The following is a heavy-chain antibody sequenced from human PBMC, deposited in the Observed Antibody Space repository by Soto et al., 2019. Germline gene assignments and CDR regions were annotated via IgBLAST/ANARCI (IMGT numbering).Heavy chain of an antibody. D-gene: IGHD3-10*01. CDR3: ALTYYGSGSYYNVRWFDP. CDR1: GFSLSTSGLG. J-gene: IGHJ5*02. V-gene: IGHV2-5*02. Sequence: QITLKESGPTLVKPTQTLTLTCTFSGFSLSTSGLGVGWIRQPPGKALEWLALIYWDDDKHYSPSLKSRLTITKDTSKNQVVLTMTNMDPVDTATYYCALTYYGSGSYYNVRWFDPWGQGTLVTVSS. CDR2: IYWDDDK.